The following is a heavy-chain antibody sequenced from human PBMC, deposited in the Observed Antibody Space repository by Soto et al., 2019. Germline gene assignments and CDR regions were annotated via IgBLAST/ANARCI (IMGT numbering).Heavy chain of an antibody. CDR2: ITPLFETT. J-gene: IGHJ4*02. CDR3: ARGYGGYFDD. V-gene: IGHV1-69*01. Sequence: QVQLVQSGAEVKKPGSSVKVSCKASGVTINSFAVTWVRQAPGQGFQWLGGITPLFETTNYAQNFQGRVTITADESTTTSYMELRGLASEDTAVYYCARGYGGYFDDWGQGTLVSVSS. D-gene: IGHD4-17*01. CDR1: GVTINSFA.